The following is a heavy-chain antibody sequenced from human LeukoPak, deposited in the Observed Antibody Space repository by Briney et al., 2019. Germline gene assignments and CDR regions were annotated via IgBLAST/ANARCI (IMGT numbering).Heavy chain of an antibody. V-gene: IGHV3-66*01. D-gene: IGHD3-16*02. Sequence: GGSLRLSCAASGISVSSNYMSWVRQAPGKGLQWVSVIYVDGSTYYADSVKGRITISRDNSRNTLYLQMNSLRAEDTAVSYCARDLATRQRTGLYDSWGQGALVTVSS. CDR1: GISVSSNY. J-gene: IGHJ4*02. CDR2: IYVDGST. CDR3: ARDLATRQRTGLYDS.